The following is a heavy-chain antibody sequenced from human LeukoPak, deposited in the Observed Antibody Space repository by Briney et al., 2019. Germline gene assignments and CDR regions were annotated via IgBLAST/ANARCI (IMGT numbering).Heavy chain of an antibody. CDR2: INPNSGGT. CDR1: GYTFTGYY. CDR3: ARALGYCSSTSCYGY. D-gene: IGHD2-2*01. Sequence: ASVKVSCKASGYTFTGYYMHWVRQAPGQGLEWMGWINPNSGGTNYAQKFQGRVTITADKSTSTAYMELSSLRSEDTAVYYCARALGYCSSTSCYGYWGQGTLVTVSS. V-gene: IGHV1-2*02. J-gene: IGHJ4*02.